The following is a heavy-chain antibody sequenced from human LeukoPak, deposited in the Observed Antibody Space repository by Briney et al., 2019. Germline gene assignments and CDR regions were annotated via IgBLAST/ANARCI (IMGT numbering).Heavy chain of an antibody. CDR3: ARTAGDFDY. V-gene: IGHV1-8*01. CDR1: GYTFTTYD. Sequence: ASVKVSCKASGYTFTTYDINWVRQATGQGLEWMSWMNPKSGNTGYAQKFQGRVTMTRDTSISTAYMELSSLISDDTAMYYCARTAGDFDYWGQGTLVTVSS. J-gene: IGHJ4*02. D-gene: IGHD3-16*01. CDR2: MNPKSGNT.